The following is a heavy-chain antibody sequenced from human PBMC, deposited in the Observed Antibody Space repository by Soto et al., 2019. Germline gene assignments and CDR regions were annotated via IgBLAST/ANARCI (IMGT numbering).Heavy chain of an antibody. V-gene: IGHV4-59*08. CDR2: IYYAGSS. J-gene: IGHJ4*01. Sequence: QVQLQESGPGLVKPSETLSLTCTVSGGSINNYYWSWIRQPPGDGLEWIGSIYYAGSSNYNPSLNSRVTISLDTSKNHVSLKLTSVTAADTAVYYCARHSWELRKTFDYWGQGTLVTVSS. D-gene: IGHD1-7*01. CDR1: GGSINNYY. CDR3: ARHSWELRKTFDY.